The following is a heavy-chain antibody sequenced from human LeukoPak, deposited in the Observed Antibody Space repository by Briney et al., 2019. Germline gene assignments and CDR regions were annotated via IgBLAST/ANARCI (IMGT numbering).Heavy chain of an antibody. CDR3: ARVWYYYDSSGYYHWYYYYGMDV. CDR1: GYTFTSYG. J-gene: IGHJ6*02. V-gene: IGHV1-18*01. CDR2: ISAYNGNT. Sequence: ASAKVSCKASGYTFTSYGISWVRQAPGQGLEWMGWISAYNGNTNYAQKLQGRVTMTTDTSTSTAYMELRSLRSDDTAVYYCARVWYYYDSSGYYHWYYYYGMDVWGQGTTVTVSS. D-gene: IGHD3-22*01.